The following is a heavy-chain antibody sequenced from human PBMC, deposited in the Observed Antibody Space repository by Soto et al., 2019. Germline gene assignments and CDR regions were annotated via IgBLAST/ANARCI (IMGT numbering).Heavy chain of an antibody. V-gene: IGHV4-34*01. D-gene: IGHD6-13*01. J-gene: IGHJ6*02. CDR3: ARLREQLVRYYGMDV. CDR2: INHSGST. CDR1: GGSFSGYY. Sequence: SETLSLTCAVYGGSFSGYYWSWIRQPPGKGLEWIGEINHSGSTNYNPSLKSRVTISVDTSKNQFSLKLSSVTAADTAVYYCARLREQLVRYYGMDVWGQGTTVTVSS.